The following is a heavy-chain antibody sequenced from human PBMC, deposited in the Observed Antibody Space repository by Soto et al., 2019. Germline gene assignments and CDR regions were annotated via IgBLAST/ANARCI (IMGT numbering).Heavy chain of an antibody. CDR2: ITYDGSNK. CDR1: GFTFSSYG. CDR3: AKDSRRYCSGGSCYSGGDGY. Sequence: QVQLVESGGGVVQPGRSLRLSCAASGFTFSSYGMHWVRQAPGKGLEWVAVITYDGSNKYYADSVKGRFTISRDNSKNTQYLQMNSLRAEDTAVYYCAKDSRRYCSGGSCYSGGDGYWGQGTLVTVSS. D-gene: IGHD2-15*01. J-gene: IGHJ4*02. V-gene: IGHV3-30*18.